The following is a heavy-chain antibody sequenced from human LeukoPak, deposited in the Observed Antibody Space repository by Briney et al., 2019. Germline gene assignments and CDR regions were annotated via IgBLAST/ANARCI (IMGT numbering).Heavy chain of an antibody. V-gene: IGHV1-46*01. Sequence: ASVKVSCKASGYTFPSYFMHWVRQAPGQGLEWMGIINPTGGSTAYAQKFQGRVTMTEDTSTDTAYMELSSLRSEDTAVYYCATPDRYYYDSSGYYYVFDYWGQGTLVTVSS. CDR3: ATPDRYYYDSSGYYYVFDY. D-gene: IGHD3-22*01. J-gene: IGHJ4*02. CDR1: GYTFPSYF. CDR2: INPTGGST.